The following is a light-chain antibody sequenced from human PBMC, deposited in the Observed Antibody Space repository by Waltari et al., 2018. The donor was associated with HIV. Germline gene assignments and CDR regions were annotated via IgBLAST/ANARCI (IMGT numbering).Light chain of an antibody. J-gene: IGKJ2*01. V-gene: IGKV3-15*01. CDR1: QTVSTK. CDR2: GAS. Sequence: VMTQSPATLSVSPGERVTLSCRASQTVSTKLALYQQKPGQAPRLLIYGASTRAPGLPARFSGSGSGTEFTLTISNLQSEDSAVYYCQQYKNWPPNTFGQGTKLEIK. CDR3: QQYKNWPPNT.